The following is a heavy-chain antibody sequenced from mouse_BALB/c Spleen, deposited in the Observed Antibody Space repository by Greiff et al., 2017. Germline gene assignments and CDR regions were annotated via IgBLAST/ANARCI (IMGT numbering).Heavy chain of an antibody. V-gene: IGHV5-17*02. CDR1: GFTFSSFG. CDR3: ARGGPLYAMDY. CDR2: ISSGSSTI. J-gene: IGHJ4*01. Sequence: EVQRVESGGGLVQPGGSRKLSCAASGFTFSSFGMHWVRQAPEKGLEWVAYISSGSSTIYYADTVKGRFTISRDNPKNTLFLQMTSLRSDDTAMYYCARGGPLYAMDYWGQGTSVTVSS. D-gene: IGHD3-3*01.